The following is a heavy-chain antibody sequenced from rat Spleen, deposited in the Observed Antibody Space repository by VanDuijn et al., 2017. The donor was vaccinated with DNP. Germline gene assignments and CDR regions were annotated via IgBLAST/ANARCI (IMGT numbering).Heavy chain of an antibody. Sequence: EVQLVESGGGLVQPGRSLKLSCVASGFTFNNYWMNWVRQAPKKGLEWVASISYEGSSTYYGDSVKGRFTISRDNAKSTLYLQMNSLRSEDTATYYCARPWESFDYWGQGVMVTVSS. CDR1: GFTFNNYW. J-gene: IGHJ2*01. V-gene: IGHV5-22*01. CDR3: ARPWESFDY. D-gene: IGHD5-1*01. CDR2: ISYEGSST.